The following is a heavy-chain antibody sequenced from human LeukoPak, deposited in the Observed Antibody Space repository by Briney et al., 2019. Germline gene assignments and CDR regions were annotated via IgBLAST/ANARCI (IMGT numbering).Heavy chain of an antibody. CDR1: GGSISSSNYY. D-gene: IGHD5-18*01. J-gene: IGHJ4*02. Sequence: SETLSLTCTVSGGSISSSNYYWGWIRQPPGKGLEWIGSIYYSGSTYYNPSLKSRVTISVDTSKNQFSLKLSSVTAADTTVYYCASQTGYSYGSLYYFDYWGQGTLVTVSS. CDR2: IYYSGST. CDR3: ASQTGYSYGSLYYFDY. V-gene: IGHV4-39*01.